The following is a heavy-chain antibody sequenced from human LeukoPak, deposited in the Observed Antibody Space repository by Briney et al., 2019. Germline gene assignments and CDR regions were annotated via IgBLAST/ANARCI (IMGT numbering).Heavy chain of an antibody. V-gene: IGHV3-7*01. Sequence: PGGSLRLSCAASGFTFSSYWMSWVRQAPGKGLEWAANIKQDGSEKYYVDSVKGRFTISRDNAKNSLYLQMNSLRAEDTAVYYCARGNGYDTYYYYYYYMDVWGKGTTVTVSS. CDR1: GFTFSSYW. J-gene: IGHJ6*03. CDR3: ARGNGYDTYYYYYYYMDV. D-gene: IGHD5-12*01. CDR2: IKQDGSEK.